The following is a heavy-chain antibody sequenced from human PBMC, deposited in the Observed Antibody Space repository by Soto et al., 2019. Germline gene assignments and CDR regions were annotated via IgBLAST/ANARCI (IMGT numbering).Heavy chain of an antibody. CDR3: GKGLSIAAIDY. D-gene: IGHD6-13*01. J-gene: IGHJ4*02. V-gene: IGHV3-9*01. CDR2: ITWNSDRV. Sequence: EVQLVESGGGLVQPGRSLRLSCTASGFTFDDYALHWVRQAPGKGLEWVSGITWNSDRVDYADSVKGRFTISRDNARNSLYLQMNSLRAEDTALYFCGKGLSIAAIDYWSQGTLVTVSS. CDR1: GFTFDDYA.